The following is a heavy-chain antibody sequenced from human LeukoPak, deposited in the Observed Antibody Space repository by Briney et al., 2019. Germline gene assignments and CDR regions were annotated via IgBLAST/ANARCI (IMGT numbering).Heavy chain of an antibody. CDR1: GGSISSYY. CDR3: ARGSGRHSGYDFQGSWYFDL. D-gene: IGHD5-12*01. CDR2: IYYSGST. V-gene: IGHV4-59*01. Sequence: SETLSLTCTVSGGSISSYYWSCIRQPPGKGLEWIGYIYYSGSTNYNPSLKSRVTISVDTSKNQFSLKLSSVTAADTAVYYCARGSGRHSGYDFQGSWYFDLWGRGTLVTVSS. J-gene: IGHJ2*01.